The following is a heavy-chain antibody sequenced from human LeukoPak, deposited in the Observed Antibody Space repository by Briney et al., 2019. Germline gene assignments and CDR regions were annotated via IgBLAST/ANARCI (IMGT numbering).Heavy chain of an antibody. D-gene: IGHD3-10*02. CDR2: ISSRSSYI. Sequence: GGSLRLSCAASGFTFSSYRMNWVRQAPGKGLEWVSSISSRSSYIYYADSLKGRFTISRDNAKNSLYLQMNSLRAEDTAVYYCAELGITMIGGVWGKGTTVTISS. CDR3: AELGITMIGGV. CDR1: GFTFSSYR. V-gene: IGHV3-21*01. J-gene: IGHJ6*04.